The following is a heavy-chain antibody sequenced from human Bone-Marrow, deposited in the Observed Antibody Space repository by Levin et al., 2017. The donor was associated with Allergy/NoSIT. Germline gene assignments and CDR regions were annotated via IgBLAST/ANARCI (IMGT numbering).Heavy chain of an antibody. D-gene: IGHD3-10*01. V-gene: IGHV3-48*03. CDR3: ARCAARGVYYYGMDV. CDR1: GFTFSSYE. Sequence: GGSLRLSCAASGFTFSSYEMNWVRQAPGKGPEWVSYISSGGSTIYYADSVKGRFTISRDNAKNSLYLQMNSLRAEDTGVYYCARCAARGVYYYGMDVWGQGTTVTVSS. CDR2: ISSGGSTI. J-gene: IGHJ6*02.